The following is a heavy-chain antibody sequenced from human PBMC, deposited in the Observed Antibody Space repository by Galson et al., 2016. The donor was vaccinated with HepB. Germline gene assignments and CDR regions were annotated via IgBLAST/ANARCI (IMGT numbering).Heavy chain of an antibody. D-gene: IGHD3-16*01. CDR3: IWDDHVSYGMAV. J-gene: IGHJ6*02. Sequence: SLRLSCAVSGLTFSHAWMNWGRQAPGKGLEWVGRIKNGGTTDYAAPVKGRFTISRDDSKNTVYLQMNSLKTEETAVYYCIWDDHVSYGMAVWGQGTTVTVSS. CDR1: GLTFSHAW. V-gene: IGHV3-15*07. CDR2: IKNGGTT.